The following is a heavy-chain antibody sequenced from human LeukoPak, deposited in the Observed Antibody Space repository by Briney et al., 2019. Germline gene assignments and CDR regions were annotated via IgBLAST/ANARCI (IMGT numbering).Heavy chain of an antibody. Sequence: ASVKVSCKASGYIFTKHAMHWARQAPGQRLEWMGWISAYNGNTNYAQTLQGRVTMTTDTSTSTAYMELRSLRFDDTAVYYCARTLGYTQQTYYDYWGQGTLVTVSS. J-gene: IGHJ4*02. CDR2: ISAYNGNT. CDR1: GYIFTKHA. V-gene: IGHV1-18*01. D-gene: IGHD1-1*01. CDR3: ARTLGYTQQTYYDY.